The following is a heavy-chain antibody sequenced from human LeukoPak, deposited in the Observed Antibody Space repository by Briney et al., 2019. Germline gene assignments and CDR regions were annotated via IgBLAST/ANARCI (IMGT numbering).Heavy chain of an antibody. CDR1: GFTVSSNS. V-gene: IGHV3-66*02. D-gene: IGHD4-17*01. CDR3: ARDIYGANPFDY. CDR2: IYSGGRT. Sequence: SGGSLRLSCAASGFTVSSNSMSGVRQAPGKGVEWVSVIYSGGRTYYADSVKGRFTISEDNSKNTLYLQMNSLRPEDTAVYYCARDIYGANPFDYWGQGTLVTVSS. J-gene: IGHJ4*02.